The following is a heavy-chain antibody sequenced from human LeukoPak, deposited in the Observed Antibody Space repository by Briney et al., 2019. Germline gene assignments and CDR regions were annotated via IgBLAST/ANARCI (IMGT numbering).Heavy chain of an antibody. D-gene: IGHD5-12*01. Sequence: GGSLRLSCAASGFTFSSYTMHWVRQSPGKGLEWVSTLSGSSTYIYYADSLKGRFTISRDNAKNSLYLLMNSLTAEDTAVYFCAKDQGGYMHYFDYWGQGTLVTVSS. CDR2: LSGSSTYI. CDR1: GFTFSSYT. J-gene: IGHJ4*02. V-gene: IGHV3-21*01. CDR3: AKDQGGYMHYFDY.